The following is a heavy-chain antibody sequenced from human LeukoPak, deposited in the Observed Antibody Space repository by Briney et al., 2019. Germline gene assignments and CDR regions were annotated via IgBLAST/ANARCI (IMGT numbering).Heavy chain of an antibody. V-gene: IGHV4-4*02. CDR3: ARDTDYYDSSGYYHNWFDP. CDR2: IYHSGST. Sequence: PGGSLRLSCAASGFTFSSYTMSWVRQPPGKGLEWIGEIYHSGSTNYNPSLKSRVTISVDKSKNQFSLKLSSVTAADTAVYYCARDTDYYDSSGYYHNWFDPWGQGTLVTVSS. D-gene: IGHD3-22*01. J-gene: IGHJ5*02. CDR1: GFTFSSYTM.